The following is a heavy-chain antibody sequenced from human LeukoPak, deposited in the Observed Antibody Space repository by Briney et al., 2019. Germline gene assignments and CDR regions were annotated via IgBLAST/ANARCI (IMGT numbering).Heavy chain of an antibody. CDR2: ISAYTNNF. CDR3: ARDSGYQSDAFDI. Sequence: ASEKLSCTASGYTFNTYGISWVRQAPGQGLEGMGWISAYTNNFDHAQKFQGRVTMTTDKPTNTAYLELTSLTSDDTAVYYCARDSGYQSDAFDIWGQGTKVIVCS. V-gene: IGHV1-18*04. D-gene: IGHD2-2*01. J-gene: IGHJ3*02. CDR1: GYTFNTYG.